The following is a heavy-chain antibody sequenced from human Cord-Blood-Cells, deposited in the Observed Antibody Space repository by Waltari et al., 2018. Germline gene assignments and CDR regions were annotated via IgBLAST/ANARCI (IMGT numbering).Heavy chain of an antibody. CDR3: ARRRDAFDI. CDR2: IYYSGAT. J-gene: IGHJ3*02. Sequence: QLQLQESGPGLVKPSETLSLTCTVSGGSISSSSYYWGWIRQPPGKGLEWIGSIYYSGATCYNPSLKSRVTISVDTSKNQFSLKLSSVTAADTAVYYCARRRDAFDIWGQGTMVTVSS. CDR1: GGSISSSSYY. V-gene: IGHV4-39*01.